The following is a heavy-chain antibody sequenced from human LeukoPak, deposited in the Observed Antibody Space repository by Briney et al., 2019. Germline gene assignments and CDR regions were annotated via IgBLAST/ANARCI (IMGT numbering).Heavy chain of an antibody. Sequence: ASVTVSLTASGYTFTSYYMHWVRQAPGQGIGWMGIINPSGGSTTYAQQFQGRVTMTRETSTRIVYMELSSLRSEDTAVYYCARVGPDDAFDIWGQGTMVTVSS. V-gene: IGHV1-46*01. CDR1: GYTFTSYY. D-gene: IGHD3-10*01. J-gene: IGHJ3*02. CDR2: INPSGGST. CDR3: ARVGPDDAFDI.